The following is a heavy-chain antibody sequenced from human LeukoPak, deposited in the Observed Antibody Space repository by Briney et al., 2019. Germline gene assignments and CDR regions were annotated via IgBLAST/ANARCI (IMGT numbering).Heavy chain of an antibody. J-gene: IGHJ4*02. CDR1: GFTFSSYR. CDR3: TRDRRRYFDY. V-gene: IGHV3-48*01. Sequence: PGGSLRLSCAASGFTFSSYRMNWVRQAPGKGLEWVSYISSSGSTMDYADSVKGRFTISRDNAKNSLYLQMNSLRAEDTAVYYCTRDRRRYFDYWGQGTLVTVSS. CDR2: ISSSGSTM.